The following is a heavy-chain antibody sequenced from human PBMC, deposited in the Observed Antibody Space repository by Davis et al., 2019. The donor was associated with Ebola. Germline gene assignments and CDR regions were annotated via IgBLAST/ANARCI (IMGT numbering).Heavy chain of an antibody. J-gene: IGHJ4*02. CDR1: GGTFSSYA. CDR2: IIPIFGTA. V-gene: IGHV1-69*06. Sequence: AASVKVSCKASGGTFSSYAISWVRQAPGQGLEWMGGIIPIFGTANYAQKFQGRVTITADKSTSTAYMELSSLRSEDTAVYYCARDDVVVTDNFDYWGQGTLVTVSS. CDR3: ARDDVVVTDNFDY. D-gene: IGHD2-21*02.